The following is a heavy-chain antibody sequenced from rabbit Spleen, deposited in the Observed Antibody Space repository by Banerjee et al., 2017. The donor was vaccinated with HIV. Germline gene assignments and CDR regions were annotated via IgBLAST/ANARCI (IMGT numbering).Heavy chain of an antibody. CDR1: GFSFSSSSY. V-gene: IGHV1S45*01. CDR3: ARDTSSSFSSYGMDL. CDR2: IDIGSSGFT. D-gene: IGHD1-1*01. J-gene: IGHJ6*01. Sequence: QEHLKETGGGLVQPGGSLTLSCKASGFSFSSSSYMCWVRQAPGKGLEWIACIDIGSSGFTYFATWAKGRFTCSKTSSTTVTLQMTRLTAADTATYFCARDTSSSFSSYGMDLWGQGTLVTVS.